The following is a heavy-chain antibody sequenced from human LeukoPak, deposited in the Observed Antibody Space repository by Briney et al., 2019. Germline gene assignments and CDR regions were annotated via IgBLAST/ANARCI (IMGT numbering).Heavy chain of an antibody. J-gene: IGHJ4*02. CDR3: AKGYSSSWSPYFDY. D-gene: IGHD6-13*01. CDR1: GLTFSNYG. Sequence: PGRSLRLSCAASGLTFSNYGMHWVRQAPGKWLEWVAVISYGGSNEYYADSVKGRFTISRDNSKNTLYLQMNSLTVEDTAVYFCAKGYSSSWSPYFDYWGQGTLVTVSS. CDR2: ISYGGSNE. V-gene: IGHV3-30*18.